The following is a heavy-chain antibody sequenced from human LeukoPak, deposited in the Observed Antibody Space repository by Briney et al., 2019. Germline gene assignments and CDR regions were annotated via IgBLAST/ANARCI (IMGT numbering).Heavy chain of an antibody. Sequence: GGSLRLSCAASGFTFSSYSMKWVRQAPGKGLEWVSSISSSSSYIYYADSVKGRFTISRDKAKNSLYLQMNSLRAEDTAVYYCARDSGIIVGATTPPDYWGQGTLVTVSS. J-gene: IGHJ4*02. CDR2: ISSSSSYI. CDR1: GFTFSSYS. V-gene: IGHV3-21*01. CDR3: ARDSGIIVGATTPPDY. D-gene: IGHD1-26*01.